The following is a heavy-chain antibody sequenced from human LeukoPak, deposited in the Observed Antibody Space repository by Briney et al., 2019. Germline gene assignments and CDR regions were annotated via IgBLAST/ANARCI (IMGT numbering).Heavy chain of an antibody. J-gene: IGHJ4*02. D-gene: IGHD5-12*01. CDR1: GFTFSSYS. CDR2: ISSSSITI. Sequence: GGSLRLSCAASGFTFSSYSLNWVRQAPGKRLEWVSFISSSSITIYYADSVKGRFTISRDNAEKSLYLQMNSLRAEDTAVYYCARAPKGWIVTAISFDYWGQGTLVTVSS. CDR3: ARAPKGWIVTAISFDY. V-gene: IGHV3-48*04.